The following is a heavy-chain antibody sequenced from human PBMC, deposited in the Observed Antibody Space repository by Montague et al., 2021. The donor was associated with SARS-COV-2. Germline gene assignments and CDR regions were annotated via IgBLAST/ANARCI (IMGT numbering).Heavy chain of an antibody. J-gene: IGHJ4*02. CDR2: MHFTGKT. Sequence: SEPLSLTCSVSGDSITNHYWSWIRQPAGKGLEWIGRMHFTGKTNFSPFSSSRLTMSADTSKNQFSLKLTSVAAADTAIYFCARDRFDFGAGRQGTIDFWGQGTLVTVSS. V-gene: IGHV4-4*07. CDR1: GDSITNHY. CDR3: ARDRFDFGAGRQGTIDF. D-gene: IGHD3-10*01.